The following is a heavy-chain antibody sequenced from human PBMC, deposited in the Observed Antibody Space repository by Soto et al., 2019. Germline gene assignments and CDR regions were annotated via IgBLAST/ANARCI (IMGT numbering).Heavy chain of an antibody. CDR3: AKDKILVAGTVYYYGMDV. CDR1: GLTFSSYA. CDR2: ISDSGDNI. V-gene: IGHV3-23*01. J-gene: IGHJ6*02. Sequence: SLRLSCAASGLTFSSYAMSWVRQAPGKGLEWVSIISDSGDNIYYADSVKGRFTISRDNSKNTLYLQMNSLRAEDTAVYYCAKDKILVAGTVYYYGMDVWGQGTTVTV. D-gene: IGHD6-19*01.